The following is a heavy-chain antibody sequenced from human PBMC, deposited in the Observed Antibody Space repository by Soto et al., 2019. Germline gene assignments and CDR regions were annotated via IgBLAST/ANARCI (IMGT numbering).Heavy chain of an antibody. CDR1: SGSISSSNW. CDR2: IYHSGST. V-gene: IGHV4-4*02. Sequence: SETLSLTCAVSSGSISSSNWWSWVRQPPGKGLEWIGEIYHSGSTNYNPSLKSRVTISVDKSKNQFSLKLSSVTAADTAVYYCARGTTTVTTQFYFDYWGQGTLVTVSS. CDR3: ARGTTTVTTQFYFDY. D-gene: IGHD4-17*01. J-gene: IGHJ4*02.